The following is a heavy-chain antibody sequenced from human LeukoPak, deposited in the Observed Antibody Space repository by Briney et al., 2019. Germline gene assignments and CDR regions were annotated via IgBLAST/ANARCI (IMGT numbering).Heavy chain of an antibody. CDR1: GGSISSYY. V-gene: IGHV4-59*01. CDR3: ARINRFTIFGVDPYYYYMDV. Sequence: SETLSLTCTVCGGSISSYYWSWIRQPPGKGLEWIGYIHYSGSTNYNPSLKSRVTISVDTSKNQFSLKLSSVTAADTAVYYCARINRFTIFGVDPYYYYMDVWGKGTTVTVSS. J-gene: IGHJ6*03. D-gene: IGHD3-3*01. CDR2: IHYSGST.